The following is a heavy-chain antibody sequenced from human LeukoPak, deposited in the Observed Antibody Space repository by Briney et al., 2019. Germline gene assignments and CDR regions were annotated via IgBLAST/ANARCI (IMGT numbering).Heavy chain of an antibody. V-gene: IGHV5-51*01. D-gene: IGHD2-15*01. CDR3: ARRSAGYGIDY. CDR1: GYSFTSYW. Sequence: GESLKISCKGSGYSFTSYWIGWVRQMPGKGLEWMGIIFPGGSDTRYSPSFQGQVTISADKSISTAYLQWSSLKASDSAMYYCARRSAGYGIDYWGQGTLVTVSS. CDR2: IFPGGSDT. J-gene: IGHJ4*02.